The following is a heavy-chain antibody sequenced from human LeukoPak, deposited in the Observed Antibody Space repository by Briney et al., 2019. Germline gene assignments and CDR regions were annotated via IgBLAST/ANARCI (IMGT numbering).Heavy chain of an antibody. J-gene: IGHJ6*02. CDR2: IKQDGSEK. CDR3: ARARSSVSTDALYYYYGMDV. Sequence: GGSLRLSCAASGFTFSSYWMSWVRQAPGKGLEWVANIKQDGSEKYYVDSVKGRFTISRDNAKNSLYLQMNSLRAEDTAVYYCARARSSVSTDALYYYYGMDVWGQGTTVTVSS. V-gene: IGHV3-7*04. CDR1: GFTFSSYW. D-gene: IGHD6-6*01.